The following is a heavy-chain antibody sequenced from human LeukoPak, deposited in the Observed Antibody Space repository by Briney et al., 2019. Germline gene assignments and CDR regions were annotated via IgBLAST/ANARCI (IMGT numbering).Heavy chain of an antibody. CDR1: RFTFDEYG. V-gene: IGHV3-20*04. CDR3: AKVMVGAAYLDY. CDR2: INWNGRSI. J-gene: IGHJ4*02. Sequence: GGSLRLSCAASRFTFDEYGMSWVRQTAGKGLEWVSGINWNGRSIGYADSVKGRFTVSRDNSKNTLYLQMNSLRAEDTAVYYCAKVMVGAAYLDYWGQGTLVTVSS. D-gene: IGHD2-15*01.